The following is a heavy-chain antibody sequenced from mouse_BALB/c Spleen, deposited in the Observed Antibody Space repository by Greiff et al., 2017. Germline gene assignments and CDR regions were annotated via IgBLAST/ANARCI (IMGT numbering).Heavy chain of an antibody. D-gene: IGHD3-1*01. CDR1: GFNIKDTY. J-gene: IGHJ3*01. CDR3: ARSGRGAY. CDR2: IDPANGNT. V-gene: IGHV14-3*02. Sequence: LVESGAELVKPGASVKLSCTASGFNIKDTYMHWVKQRPEQGLEWIGRIDPANGNTKYDPKFQGKATITADTSSNTAYLQLSSLTSEDTAVYYCARSGRGAYWGQGTLVTVSA.